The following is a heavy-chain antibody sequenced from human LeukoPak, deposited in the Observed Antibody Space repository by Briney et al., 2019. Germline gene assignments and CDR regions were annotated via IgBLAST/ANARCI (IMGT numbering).Heavy chain of an antibody. CDR2: ISSSSTYI. CDR3: ARGRYCSDDVCYFDY. CDR1: GFTFSSYS. Sequence: GGSLRLSCAASGFTFSSYSMNWVRQAPGKGLEWVSSISSSSTYIYYADSVKGRFTISRDNAKNSLYLQMNSLRAEDTAVYYCARGRYCSDDVCYFDYWGQGTLVTVSS. D-gene: IGHD2-8*01. V-gene: IGHV3-21*04. J-gene: IGHJ4*02.